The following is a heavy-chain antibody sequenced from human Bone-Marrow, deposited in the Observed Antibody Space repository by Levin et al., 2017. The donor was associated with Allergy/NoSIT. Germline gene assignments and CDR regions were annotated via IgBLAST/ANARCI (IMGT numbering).Heavy chain of an antibody. V-gene: IGHV3-33*01. J-gene: IGHJ3*02. CDR3: ARAKTYDSSGHYAVDAFDI. CDR1: GFTFRSYG. D-gene: IGHD3-22*01. CDR2: IWSGGSHK. Sequence: LSLTCAASGFTFRSYGMHWVRQVPGRGLEWVAVIWSGGSHKYYAQSVEGRFTISRDDSKNTLNLQMNSLRAEDTALYFCARAKTYDSSGHYAVDAFDIWGQGTLVSVS.